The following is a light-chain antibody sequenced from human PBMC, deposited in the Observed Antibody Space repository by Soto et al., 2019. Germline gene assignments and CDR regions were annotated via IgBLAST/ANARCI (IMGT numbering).Light chain of an antibody. CDR1: QSLLHSNGYNY. Sequence: DIVMTQSPLSLPVTPGEPASISCRSSQSLLHSNGYNYLDWYLQKPGQAPQLLIYLGSNRVSGVPDRFSGTASGTDFTLKISRVEAEDVGVYYCMQALQTPYTFGQGTKLEIK. V-gene: IGKV2-28*01. J-gene: IGKJ2*01. CDR3: MQALQTPYT. CDR2: LGS.